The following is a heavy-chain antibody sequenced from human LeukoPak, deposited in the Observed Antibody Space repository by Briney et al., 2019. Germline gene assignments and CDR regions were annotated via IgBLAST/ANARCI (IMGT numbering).Heavy chain of an antibody. D-gene: IGHD6-13*01. V-gene: IGHV3-23*01. CDR2: IRGSDDST. CDR3: AKDTGPAAGITADY. J-gene: IGHJ4*02. CDR1: GFTFSSYA. Sequence: PGGSLRLSCAASGFTFSSYAMTWVRQAPGKGLEWVSTIRGSDDSTYYADSVKGRFTISRDNSKNTLYLQMNSLRAEDTAIYYWAKDTGPAAGITADYWGQGTLVTVSS.